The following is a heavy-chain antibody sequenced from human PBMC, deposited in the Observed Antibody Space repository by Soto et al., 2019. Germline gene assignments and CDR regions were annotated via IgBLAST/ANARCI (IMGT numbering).Heavy chain of an antibody. CDR2: IVPNFGTP. CDR3: ARGGYIDPSRHFDV. Sequence: SVKVSCKASGDTFSRYTFNWVRQAPGQGLEWMGGIVPNFGTPNYAPTFQDRVAITADESTNTAYMEINCLTSEDTAIYYCARGGYIDPSRHFDVWGQGTLVTVSS. J-gene: IGHJ3*01. CDR1: GDTFSRYT. D-gene: IGHD5-18*01. V-gene: IGHV1-69*13.